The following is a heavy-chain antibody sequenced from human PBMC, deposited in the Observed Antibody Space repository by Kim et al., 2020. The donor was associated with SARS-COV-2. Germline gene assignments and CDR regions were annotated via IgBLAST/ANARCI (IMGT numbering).Heavy chain of an antibody. CDR2: T. V-gene: IGHV3-23*01. D-gene: IGHD3-10*01. J-gene: IGHJ4*02. CDR3: ARRSRGLGGFDY. Sequence: TYYADSGKGRCTISRDNSRNTVFVQMNGLRDEDTAVYYCARRSRGLGGFDYWGQGTLVTVSS.